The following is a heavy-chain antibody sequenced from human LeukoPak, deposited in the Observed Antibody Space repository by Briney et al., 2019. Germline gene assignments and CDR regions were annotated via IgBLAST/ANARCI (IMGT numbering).Heavy chain of an antibody. J-gene: IGHJ4*02. CDR3: AKDVHDILTGYYALDY. D-gene: IGHD3-9*01. V-gene: IGHV3-23*01. CDR2: ISGSGGST. CDR1: GFTFSSYA. Sequence: GGSLRLSCAASGFTFSSYAMSWVRQAPGKGLEWVSAISGSGGSTYYADSVKGRFTISRDNSKNTLYLQMNSLRAEDTAVYYCAKDVHDILTGYYALDYWGQGTLVTVSS.